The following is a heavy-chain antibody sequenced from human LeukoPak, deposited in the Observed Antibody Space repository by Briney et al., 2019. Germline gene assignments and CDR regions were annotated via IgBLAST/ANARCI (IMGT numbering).Heavy chain of an antibody. CDR1: GGSISSYY. CDR2: IYYSGST. D-gene: IGHD2-2*02. CDR3: AREAYTTGTNDY. J-gene: IGHJ4*02. V-gene: IGHV4-59*12. Sequence: SETLSLTCTVSGGSISSYYWSWIRQPPGKGLEWIGYIYYSGSTNYNPSLKSRVTISVDTSKNQFSLKLSSVTAADTAVYYCAREAYTTGTNDYWGQGTLVTVSS.